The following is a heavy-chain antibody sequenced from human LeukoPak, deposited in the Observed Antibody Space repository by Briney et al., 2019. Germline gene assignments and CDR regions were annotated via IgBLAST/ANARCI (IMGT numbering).Heavy chain of an antibody. CDR2: IIPILGIA. D-gene: IGHD4-17*01. CDR1: GGTFSSYA. V-gene: IGHV1-69*04. J-gene: IGHJ4*02. CDR3: ARDNDYGDYVSPFDH. Sequence: SVKVSCKASGGTFSSYAISWMRQAPGQGLEWMGRIIPILGIANYAQKFQGRVTITADKSTSTAYMELSSLRSEDTAVYYCARDNDYGDYVSPFDHWGQGTLVTVSS.